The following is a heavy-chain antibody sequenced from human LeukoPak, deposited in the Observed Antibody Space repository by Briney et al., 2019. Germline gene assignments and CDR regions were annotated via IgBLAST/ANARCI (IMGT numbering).Heavy chain of an antibody. V-gene: IGHV3-21*04. D-gene: IGHD6-13*01. CDR1: GFTFSSYS. CDR3: AKLGAAPGY. Sequence: GGSLRLSCAASGFTFSSYSMSWVRQAPGKGLEWVSSITSSTTYIHYADSVKGRFTISRDNSKNTLYLQMNSLRADDTAVYYCAKLGAAPGYWGQGTLVTVSS. J-gene: IGHJ4*02. CDR2: ITSSTTYI.